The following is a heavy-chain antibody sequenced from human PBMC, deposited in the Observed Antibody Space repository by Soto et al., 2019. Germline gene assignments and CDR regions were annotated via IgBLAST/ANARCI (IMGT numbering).Heavy chain of an antibody. CDR1: GFTFDDYA. D-gene: IGHD3-22*01. J-gene: IGHJ1*01. V-gene: IGHV3-43D*03. CDR2: ISWDGGST. CDR3: ANGYDSSGYNFQH. Sequence: GGSLRLSCAASGFTFDDYAMHWVRQAPGKGLEWVSLISWDGGSTYYADSVKGRFTISRDNSKNSLYLQMNSLRAEDTALYYCANGYDSSGYNFQHWGQGTLVTVSS.